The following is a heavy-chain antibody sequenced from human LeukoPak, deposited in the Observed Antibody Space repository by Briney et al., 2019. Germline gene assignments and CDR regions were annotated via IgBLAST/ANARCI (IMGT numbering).Heavy chain of an antibody. V-gene: IGHV3-21*01. CDR2: ISSGSSYT. CDR1: GFTFSSYS. Sequence: GGSLRLSCAASGFTFSSYSMNWVRQPQGKELEWLSSISSGSSYTYFADSVKGRFTISRDNAKNSLYLQMNSLRAEDTAVYYCARGDKYIAFSPPLQGFDYWGQGTLVTVSS. J-gene: IGHJ4*02. D-gene: IGHD3-3*02. CDR3: ARGDKYIAFSPPLQGFDY.